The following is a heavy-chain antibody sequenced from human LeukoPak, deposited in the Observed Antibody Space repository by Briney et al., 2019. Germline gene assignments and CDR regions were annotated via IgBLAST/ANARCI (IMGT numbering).Heavy chain of an antibody. CDR1: GYSFTSYW. J-gene: IGHJ4*02. CDR2: IYPGDSDT. D-gene: IGHD5-12*01. CDR3: ARPVGGGYGGASFDY. Sequence: GESLKISCKGSGYSFTSYWIGWVCQMPGKGLEWMGIIYPGDSDTRYSPSFQGQVTISADKSISTAYLQWSSLKASDTAMYYCARPVGGGYGGASFDYWGQGTLVTVSS. V-gene: IGHV5-51*01.